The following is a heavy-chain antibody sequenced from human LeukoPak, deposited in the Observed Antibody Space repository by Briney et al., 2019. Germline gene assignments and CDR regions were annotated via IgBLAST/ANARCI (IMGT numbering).Heavy chain of an antibody. D-gene: IGHD7-27*01. Sequence: GGSLRLSCAASGFTFSGFSLNWVRQAPGKGLEWISNIRGSGSDMYYAASVKGRFTISRDSATNSLYLQMNNLKVDDTAVYFCVRDLNWAFDSWGQGALVTVSS. V-gene: IGHV3-48*01. J-gene: IGHJ4*02. CDR2: IRGSGSDM. CDR1: GFTFSGFS. CDR3: VRDLNWAFDS.